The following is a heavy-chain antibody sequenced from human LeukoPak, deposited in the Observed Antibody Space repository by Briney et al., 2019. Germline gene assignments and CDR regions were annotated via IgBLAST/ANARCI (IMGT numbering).Heavy chain of an antibody. CDR1: GFTFSSYS. CDR2: ISSSSSYI. J-gene: IGHJ5*02. CDR3: ARRRYSGSYVGLDP. Sequence: GGSLRLSCAASGFTFSSYSMNWVRQAPGKRLEWVSSISSSSSYIYYADSVKGRFTISRGNAKNSLYLQMNSLRAEDTAVYYCARRRYSGSYVGLDPWGQGTLVTVSS. D-gene: IGHD1-26*01. V-gene: IGHV3-21*01.